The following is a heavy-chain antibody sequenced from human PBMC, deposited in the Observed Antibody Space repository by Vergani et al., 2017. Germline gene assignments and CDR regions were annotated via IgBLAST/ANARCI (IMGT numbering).Heavy chain of an antibody. CDR3: AKQYASGSYKH. D-gene: IGHD3-10*01. V-gene: IGHV4-39*01. CDR2: IYYSGTT. J-gene: IGHJ4*02. Sequence: QLLLQDSGPGQVKPSETLSLTCGVSDGSINSRSYYWAWIRQPPGKGLEWIATIYYSGTTYYNPSLKSRVTISIDTSKNQFSLKLTSVTATDTAMYYCAKQYASGSYKHWGQGTLVTVSS. CDR1: DGSINSRSYY.